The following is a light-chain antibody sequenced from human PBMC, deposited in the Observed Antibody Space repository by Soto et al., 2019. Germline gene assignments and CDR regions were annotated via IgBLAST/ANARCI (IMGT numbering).Light chain of an antibody. J-gene: IGLJ3*02. V-gene: IGLV1-51*02. CDR2: ENN. Sequence: QSVLTQPPSVSAAPGQKVTISCSESSSNIGNNYVSWYQQLPGTAPKLLIYENNKRPSGIPDRFSGSKSGTSATLGITGLQTGDEADYYCGTWDSSLSAWVFGGGTKLTVL. CDR1: SSNIGNNY. CDR3: GTWDSSLSAWV.